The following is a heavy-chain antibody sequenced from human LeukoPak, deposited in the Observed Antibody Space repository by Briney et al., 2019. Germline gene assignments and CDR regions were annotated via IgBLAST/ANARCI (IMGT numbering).Heavy chain of an antibody. Sequence: GASVKVSCMAFGYTFTTYGVSWVRQAPGQGLEWMGWIDAYSGNTNYVQRFQGRVTMTTDTSTSTAYMELRSLRSDDTAVYYCARDRPGDEAFDIWGQGTTVTVSS. J-gene: IGHJ3*02. V-gene: IGHV1-18*01. CDR3: ARDRPGDEAFDI. D-gene: IGHD3-10*01. CDR2: IDAYSGNT. CDR1: GYTFTTYG.